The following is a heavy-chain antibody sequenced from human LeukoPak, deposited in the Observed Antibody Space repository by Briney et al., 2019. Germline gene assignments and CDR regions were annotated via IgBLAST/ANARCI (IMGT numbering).Heavy chain of an antibody. J-gene: IGHJ5*02. CDR1: GFTFSSYW. Sequence: GGSLRLSCAASGFTFSSYWMSWVRQAPGKGLEWVANIKQDGSEKYYVDSVKGRFTISRDNAKNSLYLQMNSLRAEDTAVYYCAKDLGLVVVVAGGPQFDPWGQGTLVTVSS. CDR3: AKDLGLVVVVAGGPQFDP. D-gene: IGHD2-15*01. CDR2: IKQDGSEK. V-gene: IGHV3-7*01.